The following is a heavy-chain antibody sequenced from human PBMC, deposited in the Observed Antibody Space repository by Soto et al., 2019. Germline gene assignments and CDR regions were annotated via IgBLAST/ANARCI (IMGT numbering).Heavy chain of an antibody. V-gene: IGHV3-30*04. Sequence: GVSLRLSCAASGFSLSTNTMHWVRQVPGKGLEWVASISNDGRRKYYADFVKGRFTISRDTANNILYLEMNSLRAEDTSLYYCARVATAMTYDFGGQGP. D-gene: IGHD2-21*02. CDR1: GFSLSTNT. J-gene: IGHJ4*02. CDR3: ARVATAMTYDF. CDR2: ISNDGRRK.